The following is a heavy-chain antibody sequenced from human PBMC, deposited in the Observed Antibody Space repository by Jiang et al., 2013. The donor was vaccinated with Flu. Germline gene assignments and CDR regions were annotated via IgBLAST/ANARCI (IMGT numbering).Heavy chain of an antibody. CDR3: ARRLQQLPENWFDP. D-gene: IGHD6-13*01. CDR1: GGSISSANYF. Sequence: LLKPSETLSLTCTVSGGSISSANYFWGWIRQPPGKGLEWIGSMSNSGSTYYNPSLKSRVTISVDTSKNQFSLKLSSVTAADTAVYYCARRLQQLPENWFDPWGQ. J-gene: IGHJ5*02. CDR2: MSNSGST. V-gene: IGHV4-39*07.